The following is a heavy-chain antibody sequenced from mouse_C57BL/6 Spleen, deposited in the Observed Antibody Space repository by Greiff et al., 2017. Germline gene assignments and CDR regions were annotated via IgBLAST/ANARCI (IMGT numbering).Heavy chain of an antibody. CDR1: GYTFTSYW. V-gene: IGHV1-52*01. CDR2: IDPSDSDT. CDR3: ARDGLPHWYFDV. D-gene: IGHD5-5*01. Sequence: QVQLQQPGAELVRPGSSVKLSCKASGYTFTSYWMHWVKQRPIQGLEWIGNIDPSDSDTHYNQKFKDKATLTVDKSSSTAYMQLSSLTSEDSAVYYCARDGLPHWYFDVWGTGTTVTVSS. J-gene: IGHJ1*03.